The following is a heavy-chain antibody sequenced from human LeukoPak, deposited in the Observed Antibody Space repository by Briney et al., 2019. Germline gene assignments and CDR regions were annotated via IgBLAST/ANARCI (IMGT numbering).Heavy chain of an antibody. CDR3: AMGRLEMATIKPWVY. D-gene: IGHD5-24*01. CDR1: GYTFTGYY. Sequence: ASVKVSCKASGYTFTGYYIHWVRQAPGQGLEWMGWINSNSADTNYAQNFQGRVTMTRDTSISTAYMELSRLRSDDTAVYYCAMGRLEMATIKPWVYWGQGTLVTVSS. V-gene: IGHV1-2*02. CDR2: INSNSADT. J-gene: IGHJ4*02.